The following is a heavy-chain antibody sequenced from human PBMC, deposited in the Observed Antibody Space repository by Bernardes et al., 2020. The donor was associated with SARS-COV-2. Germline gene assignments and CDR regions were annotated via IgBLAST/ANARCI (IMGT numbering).Heavy chain of an antibody. CDR1: GFTVSSNY. CDR3: ARDFFVVPRGYFDY. J-gene: IGHJ4*02. Sequence: GGSLRLSCAASGFTVSSNYMSWVRQAPGKGLEWVSVIYSGGSTYYADSVKGRFTISRDNSKNTLYLQMNSLRAEDTAVYYCARDFFVVPRGYFDYWGQGTLVTVSS. D-gene: IGHD2-15*01. CDR2: IYSGGST. V-gene: IGHV3-66*01.